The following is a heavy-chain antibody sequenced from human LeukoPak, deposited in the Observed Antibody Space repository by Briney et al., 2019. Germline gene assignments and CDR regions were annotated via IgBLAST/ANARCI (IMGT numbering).Heavy chain of an antibody. CDR3: AREYRVVVTAIPLDYGMDV. Sequence: ASVKVSCTASGYTFTSYYMHWVRQAPGQGLEWMGIINPSGGSTSYAQKFQGRVTMTRDTSTSTVYMELSSLRSEDTAVYYCAREYRVVVTAIPLDYGMDVWGQGTTVTVSS. J-gene: IGHJ6*02. V-gene: IGHV1-46*01. D-gene: IGHD2-21*02. CDR2: INPSGGST. CDR1: GYTFTSYY.